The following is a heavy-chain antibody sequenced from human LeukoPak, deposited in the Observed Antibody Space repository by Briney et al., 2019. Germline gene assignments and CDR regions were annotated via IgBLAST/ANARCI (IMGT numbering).Heavy chain of an antibody. J-gene: IGHJ3*02. CDR3: ARESYYYGSGSRLHSFDI. V-gene: IGHV4-34*01. CDR2: INHSGST. CDR1: GGSFSGYY. Sequence: PSETLSLTCAVYGGSFSGYYWSWIRQPPGKGLEWIGEINHSGSTNYNPSLKSRVTISVDTSKNQFSLKLSSVTAADTAVYYCARESYYYGSGSRLHSFDIWGQGTMVTVSS. D-gene: IGHD3-10*01.